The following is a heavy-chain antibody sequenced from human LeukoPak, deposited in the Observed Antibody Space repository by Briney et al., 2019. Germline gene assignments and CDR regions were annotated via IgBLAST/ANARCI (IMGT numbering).Heavy chain of an antibody. D-gene: IGHD5-18*01. CDR3: ARDSGYSYGPFDY. V-gene: IGHV4-30-4*01. CDR2: IYYSGST. CDR1: GGSISSGDYY. Sequence: SETLSLTCTVSGGSISSGDYYWSWLRQPPGKGLEWIGYIYYSGSTYYNPSLKSRVTISADTSKNQFSLKLSSVTAADTAVYYCARDSGYSYGPFDYWGQGTLVTVSS. J-gene: IGHJ4*02.